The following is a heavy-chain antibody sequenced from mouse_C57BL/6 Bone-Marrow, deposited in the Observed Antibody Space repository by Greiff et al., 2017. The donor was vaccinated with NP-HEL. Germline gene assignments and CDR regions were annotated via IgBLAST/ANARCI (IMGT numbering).Heavy chain of an antibody. J-gene: IGHJ4*01. V-gene: IGHV1-69*01. D-gene: IGHD2-2*01. CDR2: IDPSDSYT. CDR3: ARLGGYDRAMDY. CDR1: GYTFTSYW. Sequence: QVQLQQPGAELVMPGASVKLSCKASGYTFTSYWMHWVKQRPGQGLEWIGEIDPSDSYTNYNQKFKGKSTLTVDKSSSTAYMQLSSLTSEDSAVYYCARLGGYDRAMDYRGQGTSVTVAS.